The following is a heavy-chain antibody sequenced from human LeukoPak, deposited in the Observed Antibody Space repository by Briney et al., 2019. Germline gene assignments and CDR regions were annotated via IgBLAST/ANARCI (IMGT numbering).Heavy chain of an antibody. V-gene: IGHV3-15*01. CDR2: AKSKDSGGTI. CDR3: AADSPVSMAHSFDY. D-gene: IGHD2-21*01. J-gene: IGHJ4*02. CDR1: GFTFNNAW. Sequence: GGSLRLSCAASGFTFNNAWMSWVRQAPGKGLEWVGRAKSKDSGGTIDYAAPVKDRFTISRDDSGTTLYLQMHGLKTEDTAVYFCAADSPVSMAHSFDYWGQGILVIVSS.